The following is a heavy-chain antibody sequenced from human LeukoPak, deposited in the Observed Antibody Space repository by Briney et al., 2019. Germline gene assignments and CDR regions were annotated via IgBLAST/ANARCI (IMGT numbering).Heavy chain of an antibody. Sequence: PGGSLRLSCAASGFTVSSNYMSWVRQAPGKGLEWVSVIYSGGSTYYADSVKGRFTISRDNSKNTLYLQMNSLRAEDTAVYYCARDPKYYDSSGSDWGQGTLVTVSS. J-gene: IGHJ4*02. CDR1: GFTVSSNY. V-gene: IGHV3-66*01. D-gene: IGHD3-22*01. CDR3: ARDPKYYDSSGSD. CDR2: IYSGGST.